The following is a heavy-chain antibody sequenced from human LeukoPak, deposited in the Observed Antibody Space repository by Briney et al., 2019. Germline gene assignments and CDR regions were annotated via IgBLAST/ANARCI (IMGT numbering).Heavy chain of an antibody. D-gene: IGHD7-27*01. CDR3: AREDRWGHAFDI. CDR1: GGSISSGSYY. CDR2: IYTSGTT. Sequence: PSQTLSLTCTVSGGSISSGSYYWSWIRQPAGKGLEWIGRIYTSGTTNYNPSLKSRVTISVDTSKNQFSLRLTSVTAADTAVYYCAREDRWGHAFDIWGQGTVVTVSS. J-gene: IGHJ3*02. V-gene: IGHV4-61*02.